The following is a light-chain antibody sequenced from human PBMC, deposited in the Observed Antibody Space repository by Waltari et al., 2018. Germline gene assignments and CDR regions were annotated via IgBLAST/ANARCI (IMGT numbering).Light chain of an antibody. J-gene: IGKJ1*01. CDR2: GSS. CDR3: QHYVSLPVT. V-gene: IGKV3-20*01. CDR1: QSVKGT. Sequence: ELVLTQSPGTLSLSPGERATLSRRAIQSVKGTLAWYQQKPGQSPRLLIYGSSSRATGIPDRFSGSGFGTDFTLTISRLEPEDFAVYYCQHYVSLPVTFGQGTKVEIK.